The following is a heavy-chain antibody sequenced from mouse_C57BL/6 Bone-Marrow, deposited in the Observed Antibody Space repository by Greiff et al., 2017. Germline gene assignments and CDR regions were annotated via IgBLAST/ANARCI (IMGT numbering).Heavy chain of an antibody. Sequence: QVQLQQSGAELVQPGASVKLSCKASGYTFTEYTIHWVKQRSGQGLEWIGWFYPGSGSIKYNEKFKDKATLTADKSSSTVYMELSRLTSEDSAVYFCARHPYYYGSSSYYFDYWCQGTTLTVSS. CDR2: FYPGSGSI. CDR1: GYTFTEYT. J-gene: IGHJ2*01. V-gene: IGHV1-62-2*01. CDR3: ARHPYYYGSSSYYFDY. D-gene: IGHD1-1*01.